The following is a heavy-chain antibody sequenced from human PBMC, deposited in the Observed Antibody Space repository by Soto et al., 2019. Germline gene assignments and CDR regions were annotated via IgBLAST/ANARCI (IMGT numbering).Heavy chain of an antibody. CDR1: GGTFSSYT. CDR3: ARGAVATAFDY. Sequence: QVQLVQSGAEVKKPGSSVKVSCKASGGTFSSYTISWVRQAPGQGLEWMGRIIPILGIANYAQKFKGRVTIPADKPTSTAYMELSSLRSEDTAVYYCARGAVATAFDYWGQGTLVTVSS. J-gene: IGHJ4*02. CDR2: IIPILGIA. D-gene: IGHD5-12*01. V-gene: IGHV1-69*02.